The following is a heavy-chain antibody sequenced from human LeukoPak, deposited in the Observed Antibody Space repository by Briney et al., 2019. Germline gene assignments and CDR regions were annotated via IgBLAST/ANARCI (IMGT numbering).Heavy chain of an antibody. V-gene: IGHV3-23*01. Sequence: GGSLRLSCAASGFTFSSYAMSWVRQAPRKGLEWVSGISGSGDNTYYADSVKGRFTISRDNSKNTLYVQVNSLGTEDTAAYYCAKGSYYDSSGSFYFDYWGQGTLVTVSS. D-gene: IGHD3-22*01. CDR3: AKGSYYDSSGSFYFDY. CDR1: GFTFSSYA. CDR2: ISGSGDNT. J-gene: IGHJ4*02.